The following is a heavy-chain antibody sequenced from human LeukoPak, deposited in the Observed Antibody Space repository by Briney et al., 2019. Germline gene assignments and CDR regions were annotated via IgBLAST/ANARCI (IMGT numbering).Heavy chain of an antibody. D-gene: IGHD4-17*01. J-gene: IGHJ4*02. CDR3: ASSTGDYFDY. CDR2: IYYSGST. Sequence: SETLPLTCTVSGGSVSSGSYYWSWIRQPPGKGLEWIGYIYYSGSTNYNPSLKSRVTISVDTSKNQFSLKLSSVTAADTAVYYCASSTGDYFDYWGQGTLVTVSS. CDR1: GGSVSSGSYY. V-gene: IGHV4-61*01.